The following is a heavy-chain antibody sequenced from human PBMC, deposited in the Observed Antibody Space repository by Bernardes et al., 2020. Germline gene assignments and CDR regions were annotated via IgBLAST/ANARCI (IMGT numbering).Heavy chain of an antibody. D-gene: IGHD5-12*01. Sequence: GGSLRLSCAVSGFTLRGSHMHWARQAPGKGLVWVSRIKSDGSTKYADSVKDRFTISRDDAKDTLYLQMNNLRADDTGIYYCARDGGFDMDFWGQGTTVTVSS. CDR1: GFTLRGSH. V-gene: IGHV3-74*03. J-gene: IGHJ6*02. CDR2: IKSDGST. CDR3: ARDGGFDMDF.